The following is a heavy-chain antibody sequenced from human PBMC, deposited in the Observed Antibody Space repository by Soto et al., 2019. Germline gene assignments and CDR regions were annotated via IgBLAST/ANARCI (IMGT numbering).Heavy chain of an antibody. D-gene: IGHD3-10*01. Sequence: PSETLSLTCTVSGDSITSGGYYWTWIRQHPGKGLEWIGYIYYSGVTYYNPSLKSRVTISVDTSKNQFSLKLSSVTAADTAMYYCARVLRGRGSSGFDPWGQGTVVPVSS. CDR3: ARVLRGRGSSGFDP. J-gene: IGHJ5*02. CDR1: GDSITSGGYY. CDR2: IYYSGVT. V-gene: IGHV4-31*03.